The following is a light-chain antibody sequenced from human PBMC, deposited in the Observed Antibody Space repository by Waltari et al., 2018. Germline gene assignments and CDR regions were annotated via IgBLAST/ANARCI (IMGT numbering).Light chain of an antibody. J-gene: IGKJ3*01. CDR1: QSINNY. Sequence: DIQMTQSPSSLSTSVGDRVTITCRPSQSINNYLNWYQRKPGEAPKLLIYGASTLESGVPSRFSGSGSGTDFTLTISSLQPEDFATYYCQQGYRIPLAFGPGAKVEMK. CDR3: QQGYRIPLA. CDR2: GAS. V-gene: IGKV1-39*01.